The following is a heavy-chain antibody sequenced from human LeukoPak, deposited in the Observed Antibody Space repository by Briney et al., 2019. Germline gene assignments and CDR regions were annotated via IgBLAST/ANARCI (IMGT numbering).Heavy chain of an antibody. J-gene: IGHJ6*03. D-gene: IGHD4-17*01. V-gene: IGHV3-23*01. CDR1: GFTFSSFG. CDR2: ISGSAVST. CDR3: AKDRGYGDSPQDSYYMDV. Sequence: SXXXSGFTFSSFGMTWVRQAPGKGLEWVSAISGSAVSTFYADSVKGRFTISRDNSKNTLYLQMNSLRAEDTAVYYCAKDRGYGDSPQDSYYMDVWGKGTTVTISS.